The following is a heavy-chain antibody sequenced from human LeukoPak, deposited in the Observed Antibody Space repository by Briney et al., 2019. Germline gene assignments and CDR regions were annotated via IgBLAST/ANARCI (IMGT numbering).Heavy chain of an antibody. D-gene: IGHD5-12*01. CDR3: ARHPAHIVATYHTYYGMDV. CDR2: IYPGDSDT. V-gene: IGHV5-51*01. J-gene: IGHJ6*02. CDR1: GYSFTSYW. Sequence: GESLKISCKGSGYSFTSYWIGWVRQMPGKGLEWMGIIYPGDSDTRYSPSFQGQVTISADKSISTAYLQWSSLKASDTAMYYCARHPAHIVATYHTYYGMDVWGQGTTVTVSS.